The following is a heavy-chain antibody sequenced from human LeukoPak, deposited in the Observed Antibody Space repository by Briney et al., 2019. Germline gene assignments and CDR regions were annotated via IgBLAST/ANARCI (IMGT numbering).Heavy chain of an antibody. V-gene: IGHV1-69*05. J-gene: IGHJ4*02. D-gene: IGHD5-24*01. CDR1: LRTSSSYA. Sequence: ASVKVSCKPSLRTSSSYAISWVRQAPGQGLEWMGRIIPIFGTANYAQKFQGRVTITTDESTSTAYMELSSLSSEDTAVYYCAREGAQGGYKAFDYWGQGTLVTVSS. CDR2: IIPIFGTA. CDR3: AREGAQGGYKAFDY.